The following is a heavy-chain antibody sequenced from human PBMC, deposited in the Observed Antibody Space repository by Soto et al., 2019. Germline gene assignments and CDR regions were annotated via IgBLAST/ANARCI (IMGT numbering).Heavy chain of an antibody. Sequence: EVQLVESGGGLVQPGGSLRLSCAASGFTFSTYSMNWVRQAPGKGLEWVSYISISSSTIYYADSVKGRFTISGDNAKNSLYLQMNSLSAADTAVYCCAREGDSSGGYSGFDAWGQGTLVTVSS. CDR1: GFTFSTYS. D-gene: IGHD3-22*01. J-gene: IGHJ5*02. CDR3: AREGDSSGGYSGFDA. CDR2: ISISSSTI. V-gene: IGHV3-48*01.